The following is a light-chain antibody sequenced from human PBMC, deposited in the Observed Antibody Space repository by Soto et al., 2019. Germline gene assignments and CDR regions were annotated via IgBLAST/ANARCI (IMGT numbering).Light chain of an antibody. CDR1: QSVSSSY. V-gene: IGKV3-20*01. J-gene: IGKJ4*01. CDR2: NTS. Sequence: EIVFTQSPGTLSLSPGERATLSCRASQSVSSSYLAWYQQKPGQAPRLLIYNTSSRATGIPDRFSGSGSGTDFTLTISRLELEDFAVYYCQQYGSSLLTFGGGTKVEIK. CDR3: QQYGSSLLT.